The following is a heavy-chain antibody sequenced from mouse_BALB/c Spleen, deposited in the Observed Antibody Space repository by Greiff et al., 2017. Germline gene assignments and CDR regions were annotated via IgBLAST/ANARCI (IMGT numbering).Heavy chain of an antibody. CDR3: ARHEDYGSSWYYFDY. J-gene: IGHJ2*01. V-gene: IGHV5-6*01. Sequence: EVQLVESGGDLVKPGGSLKLSCAASGFTFSSYGMSWVRQTPDKRLEWVATISSGGSYTYYPDSVKGRFTISRDNAKNTLYLQMSSLKSEDTAMYYCARHEDYGSSWYYFDYWGQGTTLTVSS. CDR1: GFTFSSYG. CDR2: ISSGGSYT. D-gene: IGHD1-1*01.